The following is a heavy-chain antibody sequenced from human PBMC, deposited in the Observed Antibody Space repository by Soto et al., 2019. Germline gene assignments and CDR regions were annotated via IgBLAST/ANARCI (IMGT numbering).Heavy chain of an antibody. V-gene: IGHV3-23*01. CDR3: VKDTPAWRQVCGYDY. J-gene: IGHJ4*02. CDR1: GFTFSAYA. Sequence: EVQLLESGGALEQPGGSLRLSCAASGFTFSAYAMGWVRQPPGKGLEWVSSIGVSDGSRYYADSVKGRFSISRDNSENTVYLQMNGLRAEDTAVYYCVKDTPAWRQVCGYDYWGQGVQVTVSS. D-gene: IGHD5-12*01. CDR2: IGVSDGSR.